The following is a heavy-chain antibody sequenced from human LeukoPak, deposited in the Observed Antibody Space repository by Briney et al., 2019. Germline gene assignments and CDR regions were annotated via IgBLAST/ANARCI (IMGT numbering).Heavy chain of an antibody. CDR1: GFTFSSYA. D-gene: IGHD1-26*01. CDR2: ISGSGGST. V-gene: IGHV3-23*01. Sequence: GGSLRLSCAASGFTFSSYAMSWVRQAPGKGLEWVSAISGSGGSTYYADSVKGRFTISRDNSKNTLYLQMNSLRAEDTAVYYCAKDRQWGLLIGAFDYWGQGTLVTVSS. J-gene: IGHJ4*02. CDR3: AKDRQWGLLIGAFDY.